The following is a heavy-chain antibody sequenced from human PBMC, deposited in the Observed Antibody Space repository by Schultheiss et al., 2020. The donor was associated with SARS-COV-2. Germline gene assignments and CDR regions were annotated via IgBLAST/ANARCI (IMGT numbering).Heavy chain of an antibody. Sequence: SETLSLTCTVSGDSISSGNWWSWVRQPPGKGLEWIGEINHSGSTNYNPSLKSRVTISVDTSKNQFSLKLSSVTAADTAVYYCARGVGIWFGELSAPWFDYWGQGTLVTVSS. CDR1: GDSISSGNW. D-gene: IGHD3-10*01. V-gene: IGHV4-4*02. CDR3: ARGVGIWFGELSAPWFDY. J-gene: IGHJ4*02. CDR2: INHSGST.